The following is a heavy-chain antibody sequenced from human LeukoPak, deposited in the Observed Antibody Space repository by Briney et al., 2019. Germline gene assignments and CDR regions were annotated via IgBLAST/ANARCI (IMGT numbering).Heavy chain of an antibody. Sequence: GGSLRLSCAASGLTFISYSMNWVRQAPGKGLEWVSYISSSGSTIYYADSVKGRFTISRDNAKNSLYLQMNSLRAEDTAAYYCARGSMVRVFGYWGQGTLVTVSS. CDR2: ISSSGSTI. CDR1: GLTFISYS. J-gene: IGHJ4*02. CDR3: ARGSMVRVFGY. V-gene: IGHV3-48*04. D-gene: IGHD3-10*01.